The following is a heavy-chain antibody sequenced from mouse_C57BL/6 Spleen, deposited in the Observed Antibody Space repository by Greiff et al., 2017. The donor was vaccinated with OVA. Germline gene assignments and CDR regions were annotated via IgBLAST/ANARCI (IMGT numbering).Heavy chain of an antibody. J-gene: IGHJ4*01. Sequence: VKVVESGAELVKPGASVKISCKASGYAFSSYWMNWVKQRPGKGLEWIGQIYPGDGDTNYNGKFKGKATLTADKSSSTAYMQLSSLTSEDSAVYFCARMYYDYDGPHYAMDYWGQGTSVTVSS. V-gene: IGHV1-80*01. D-gene: IGHD2-4*01. CDR3: ARMYYDYDGPHYAMDY. CDR1: GYAFSSYW. CDR2: IYPGDGDT.